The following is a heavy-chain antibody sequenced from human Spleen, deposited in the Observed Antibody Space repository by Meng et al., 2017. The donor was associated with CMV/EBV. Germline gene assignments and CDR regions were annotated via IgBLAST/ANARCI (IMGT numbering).Heavy chain of an antibody. Sequence: TLSLTCNVPGGSISSNSYNWGWIRQPPGKGLEWIGSIYYRGSTQYNPSLRSRVSISVDTSKNQFSLKLSSVTAADTAVYYCARGYSSLSWFDPWGQGTLVTVSS. CDR3: ARGYSSLSWFDP. D-gene: IGHD6-13*01. J-gene: IGHJ5*02. CDR2: IYYRGST. CDR1: GGSISSNSYN. V-gene: IGHV4-39*07.